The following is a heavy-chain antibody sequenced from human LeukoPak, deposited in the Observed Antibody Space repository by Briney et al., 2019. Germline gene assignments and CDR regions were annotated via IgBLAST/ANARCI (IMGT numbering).Heavy chain of an antibody. Sequence: GGSLRLSCAASGFTFSSYAMSWVRQAPGKGLEWVSAISGSGGSTYYADSVKGRFTISRDNSKNTLYLQMNSLRAEDTAVYYCAKVSVYDILTGYFNPYYFDYWGQGTLVTVSS. V-gene: IGHV3-23*01. CDR2: ISGSGGST. CDR3: AKVSVYDILTGYFNPYYFDY. D-gene: IGHD3-9*01. J-gene: IGHJ4*02. CDR1: GFTFSSYA.